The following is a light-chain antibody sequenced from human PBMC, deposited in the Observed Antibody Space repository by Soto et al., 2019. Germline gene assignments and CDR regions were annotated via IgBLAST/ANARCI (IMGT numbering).Light chain of an antibody. CDR2: DAS. V-gene: IGKV3-20*01. CDR3: QHFSIYQLT. J-gene: IGKJ4*01. CDR1: QTVRNNY. Sequence: EFVLTQSPGTLSLSPGERATLSCRASQTVRNNYLAWYQQKPGQAPRLLIYDASSRATGIPDRFSGGGSGTDFTLNISRLEPEDFAVYYCQHFSIYQLTFGGGTKVEIK.